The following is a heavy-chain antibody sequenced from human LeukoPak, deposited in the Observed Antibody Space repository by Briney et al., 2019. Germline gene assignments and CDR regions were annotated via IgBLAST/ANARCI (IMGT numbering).Heavy chain of an antibody. CDR1: GFTFISYS. V-gene: IGHV3-21*01. CDR3: ARGGVYSSGWYVDY. D-gene: IGHD6-19*01. J-gene: IGHJ4*02. CDR2: ISSSSSYI. Sequence: GGSLRLSCAASGFTFISYSMNWVRQAPGKGLEWVSSISSSSSYIYYADSVKGRLTISRDNAKNSLYLQMNSLRAEDTAVYYCARGGVYSSGWYVDYWGQGTLVTVSS.